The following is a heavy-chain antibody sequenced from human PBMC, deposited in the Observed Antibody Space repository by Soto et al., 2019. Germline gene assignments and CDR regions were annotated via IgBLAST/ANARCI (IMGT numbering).Heavy chain of an antibody. D-gene: IGHD2-21*02. CDR1: GFNVNSDY. CDR2: IYSGETT. J-gene: IGHJ4*02. CDR3: TRDGRGLGRLSLFEY. V-gene: IGHV3-53*01. Sequence: GSLRLSCAASGFNVNSDYMNWVRQTPGKGLEWVASIYSGETTYYADSVRGRFTISSDKSKNTLYFQLSSLRIEDTAVYYCTRDGRGLGRLSLFEYWGQGVLGTVSS.